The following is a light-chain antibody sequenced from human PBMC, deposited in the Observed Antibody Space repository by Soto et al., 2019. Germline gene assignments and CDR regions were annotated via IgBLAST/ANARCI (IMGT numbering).Light chain of an antibody. Sequence: EIVMTQSPATLSVSPGERATLSCRASKSVSRNLAWYQQKPGQAPRLLICGASTRATRIPARFSGSGSGTAFTLTISSLQSEDFAIYYCQQYNNWPLTFGGGTKVEIK. V-gene: IGKV3-15*01. CDR1: KSVSRN. J-gene: IGKJ4*01. CDR2: GAS. CDR3: QQYNNWPLT.